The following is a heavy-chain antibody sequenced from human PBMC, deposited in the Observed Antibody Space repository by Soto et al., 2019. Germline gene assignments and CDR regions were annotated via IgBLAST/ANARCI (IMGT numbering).Heavy chain of an antibody. J-gene: IGHJ4*02. CDR1: GFTFSNAW. CDR3: TTEIAVAGTVDY. D-gene: IGHD6-19*01. Sequence: EVQLVESGGGLVKPGGSLRLSCAASGFTFSNAWMSWVRQAPGKELEWVGRIKSKTDGGTTDYAAPVKGRFTISRDDSKNTLYLQMNSLKTEDTAVYYCTTEIAVAGTVDYWGQGTLVTVSS. CDR2: IKSKTDGGTT. V-gene: IGHV3-15*01.